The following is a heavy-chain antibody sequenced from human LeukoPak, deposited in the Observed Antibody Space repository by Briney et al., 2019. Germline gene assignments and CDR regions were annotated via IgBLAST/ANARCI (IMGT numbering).Heavy chain of an antibody. J-gene: IGHJ4*02. CDR2: IYYSGST. CDR1: GGSISSYH. V-gene: IGHV4-59*01. D-gene: IGHD6-13*01. Sequence: SSETLSLTCPVSGGSISSYHWSWIRQPPGKGLEWIGYIYYSGSTNYNPSLKSRVTISVDTSKNQFSLKLSSVTAADTAVYYCARGVVAAGTFDYWGQGTLVTVSS. CDR3: ARGVVAAGTFDY.